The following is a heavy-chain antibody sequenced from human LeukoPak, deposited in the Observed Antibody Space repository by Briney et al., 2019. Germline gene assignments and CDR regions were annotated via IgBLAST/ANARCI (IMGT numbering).Heavy chain of an antibody. Sequence: PGGSLRLSCAASGFTFSSYGMHWVRQAPGKGLEWVAVISYDGSNKYYADSVKGRFTISRDNSRNTLYLQMNSLRAEDTAVYYCAKGPFDYWGQGTLVTVSS. CDR1: GFTFSSYG. J-gene: IGHJ4*02. CDR2: ISYDGSNK. CDR3: AKGPFDY. V-gene: IGHV3-30*18.